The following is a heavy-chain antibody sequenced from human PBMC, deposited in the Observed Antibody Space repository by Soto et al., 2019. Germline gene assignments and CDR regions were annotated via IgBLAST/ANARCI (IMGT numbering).Heavy chain of an antibody. D-gene: IGHD3-10*01. CDR3: AKDGVYYSGSGSYCEFDY. CDR1: GFTFSSYA. Sequence: PGGSLRLSCAGHGFTFSSYAMSWVRQAPGKGLEWVSGISGSGGSTYYADSVKGRFTISRDNSKNTLYLQMNSLRVEDTAGYYCAKDGVYYSGSGSYCEFDYWGQGTLVTVSS. V-gene: IGHV3-23*01. J-gene: IGHJ4*02. CDR2: ISGSGGST.